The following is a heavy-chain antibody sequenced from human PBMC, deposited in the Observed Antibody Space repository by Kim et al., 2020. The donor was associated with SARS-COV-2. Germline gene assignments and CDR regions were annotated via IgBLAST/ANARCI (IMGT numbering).Heavy chain of an antibody. CDR1: GFTFSDYY. CDR2: ISSSSSYT. CDR3: ARDKEYSAGGVSYFDY. V-gene: IGHV3-11*06. J-gene: IGHJ4*02. Sequence: GGSLRLSCAASGFTFSDYYMSWIRQAPGKGLEWVSYISSSSSYTNYADSVKGRFTISRDNAKNSLYLQMNSLRAEDTAVYYCARDKEYSAGGVSYFDYWGQGTLVTVSS. D-gene: IGHD6-6*01.